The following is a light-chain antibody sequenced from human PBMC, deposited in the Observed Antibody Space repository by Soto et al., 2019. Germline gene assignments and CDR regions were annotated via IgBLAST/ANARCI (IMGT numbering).Light chain of an antibody. CDR2: AAS. CDR3: QQYNGYSRT. J-gene: IGKJ1*01. V-gene: IGKV1-6*01. CDR1: QGIRSA. Sequence: AIQLTQSPSSLSASVGDRVTITCRASQGIRSALGWYQQKPGKVPKLLIYAASTLQSGVPSRFSGSGSGTDFTLTISSLQPEDFATYYCQQYNGYSRTFGQGTKVDI.